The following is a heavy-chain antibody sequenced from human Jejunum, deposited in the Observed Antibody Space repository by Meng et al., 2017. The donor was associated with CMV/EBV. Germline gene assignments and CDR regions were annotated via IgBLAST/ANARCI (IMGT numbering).Heavy chain of an antibody. CDR1: GFTVISYT. V-gene: IGHV3-23*01. CDR2: ISGSGGDT. D-gene: IGHD6-13*01. J-gene: IGHJ4*02. Sequence: CAASGFTVISYTMSWVRQAPGKGLEWVSGISGSGGDTYYADSVKGRFTISRDNSKNTLSLQMNSLRVEDTATYYCVKGGYTSGWYFPVWGQGTLVTVSS. CDR3: VKGGYTSGWYFPV.